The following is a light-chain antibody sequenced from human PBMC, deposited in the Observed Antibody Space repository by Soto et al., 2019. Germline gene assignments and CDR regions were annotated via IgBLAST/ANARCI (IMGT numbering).Light chain of an antibody. Sequence: QSVLTQPPSVSGAPGQRVTISCTGSSSNIGAGYDVHWYQQLPGTGPKLLIYGNSNRPSGVPDRFSGSKSGTSASLVITGLQTDDEADYYCQSYDSSLTRRVFGTGTKLTVL. V-gene: IGLV1-40*01. J-gene: IGLJ1*01. CDR2: GNS. CDR3: QSYDSSLTRRV. CDR1: SSNIGAGYD.